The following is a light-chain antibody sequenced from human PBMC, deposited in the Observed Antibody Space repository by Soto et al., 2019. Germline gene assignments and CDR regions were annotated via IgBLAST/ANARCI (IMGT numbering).Light chain of an antibody. CDR1: QGINDY. J-gene: IGKJ1*01. CDR3: QQSYSFPRT. CDR2: AAS. Sequence: DIPMTQSPSSLSAAVGDRVTITCRTSQGINDYLNWYQLKPGEAPKLLIYAASALQSGVPSRFSGSASGTEFTLTITSLQPEDFATYYCQQSYSFPRTFGQGTKVEVK. V-gene: IGKV1-39*01.